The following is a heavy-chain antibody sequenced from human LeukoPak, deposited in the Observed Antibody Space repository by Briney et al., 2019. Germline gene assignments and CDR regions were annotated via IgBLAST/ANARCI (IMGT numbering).Heavy chain of an antibody. D-gene: IGHD6-13*01. V-gene: IGHV3-7*01. CDR2: IKQDGSEK. CDR1: GFTFSSYW. J-gene: IGHJ4*02. Sequence: GGSLRLSCAASGFTFSSYWMSWVRQAPGRGLEWVANIKQDGSEKYYVDSVKGRFTISRDNAKNSLYLQMNSLRAEDTAVYYCARSFLSIAAAATDYWGQGTLVTVSS. CDR3: ARSFLSIAAAATDY.